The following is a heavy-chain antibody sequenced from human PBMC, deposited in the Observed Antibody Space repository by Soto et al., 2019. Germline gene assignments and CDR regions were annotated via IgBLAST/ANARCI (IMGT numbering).Heavy chain of an antibody. J-gene: IGHJ4*02. CDR3: ASWSDFWSGSFDY. Sequence: GGSLRLSCAASGFTFSSYSMNWVRQAPGKGLEWVSSISSSSSYIYYADSVKGRFTISRDNAKNSLYLQMNSLRAEDTAVYYCASWSDFWSGSFDYWGKGTQVTVSS. V-gene: IGHV3-21*01. D-gene: IGHD3-3*01. CDR1: GFTFSSYS. CDR2: ISSSSSYI.